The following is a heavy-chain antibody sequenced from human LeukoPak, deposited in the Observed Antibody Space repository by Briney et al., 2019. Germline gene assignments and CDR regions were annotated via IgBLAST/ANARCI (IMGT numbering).Heavy chain of an antibody. CDR1: GYTFTNYY. J-gene: IGHJ4*02. CDR3: ARDRSISWYYFVY. Sequence: ASVKVSCTASGYTFTNYYMHWVRQAPGQGLEWMGIINPSGGRKSYAQKFQGRVTMTRDTSTSTVYMELSSLRSEDTALYYCARDRSISWYYFVYWVQGTLATVSS. CDR2: INPSGGRK. D-gene: IGHD6-13*01. V-gene: IGHV1-46*01.